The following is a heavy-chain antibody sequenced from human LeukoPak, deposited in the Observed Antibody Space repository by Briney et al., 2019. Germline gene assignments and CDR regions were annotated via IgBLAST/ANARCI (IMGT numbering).Heavy chain of an antibody. CDR1: GGTFSGYY. CDR3: ATDYYETIAGFDY. V-gene: IGHV4-34*08. D-gene: IGHD3-22*01. CDR2: INHSGST. J-gene: IGHJ4*02. Sequence: SETLSLTCAAYGGTFSGYYWSWIRQPPGKGLEWIGEINHSGSTNYNPSLKSRVTISVDTSKNQFFLKLSSVTAADTAVYYCATDYYETIAGFDYWGQGTLVTVSS.